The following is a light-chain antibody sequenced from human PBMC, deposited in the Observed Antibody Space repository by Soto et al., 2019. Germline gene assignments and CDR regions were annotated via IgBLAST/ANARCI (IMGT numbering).Light chain of an antibody. V-gene: IGKV1-5*03. Sequence: QMTQSPSTLSSTVGDRVTVTFRASQSNSSWLAWYQQKAGKAPKLLIYKASALESGVPSRFSGSGSGTEFTLTISSLEPEDFATYYCQHYNTYPWTFGQGTKVEIK. CDR3: QHYNTYPWT. CDR2: KAS. J-gene: IGKJ1*01. CDR1: QSNSSW.